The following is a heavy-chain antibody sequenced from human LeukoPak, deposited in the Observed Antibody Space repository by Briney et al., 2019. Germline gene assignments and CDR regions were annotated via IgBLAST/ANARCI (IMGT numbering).Heavy chain of an antibody. CDR1: GGPISSYY. Sequence: SETLSLTCTVSGGPISSYYWSWIRQPPGKGLEWIGYIYYSGSTNYNPSLKSRVTISVDTSKNQFSLKLSSVTAADTAVYYCARYREDTAMVDLDYYYGMDVWGQGTTVTVSS. J-gene: IGHJ6*02. V-gene: IGHV4-59*01. D-gene: IGHD5-18*01. CDR3: ARYREDTAMVDLDYYYGMDV. CDR2: IYYSGST.